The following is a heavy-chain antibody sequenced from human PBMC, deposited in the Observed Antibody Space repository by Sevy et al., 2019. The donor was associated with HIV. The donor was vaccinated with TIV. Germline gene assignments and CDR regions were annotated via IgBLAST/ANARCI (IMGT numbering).Heavy chain of an antibody. V-gene: IGHV3-48*02. CDR3: ARSGGLRY. J-gene: IGHJ4*02. CDR2: ISSSSTTI. D-gene: IGHD3-16*02. Sequence: GGSLRLSCAASGFTFSNYSMNWVHQAPGKGLEWVSYISSSSTTIYYADSVKGRFTISRDNAKNSLYLQMNSLSDDDTAVYYCARSGGLRYWGQGTLVTVSS. CDR1: GFTFSNYS.